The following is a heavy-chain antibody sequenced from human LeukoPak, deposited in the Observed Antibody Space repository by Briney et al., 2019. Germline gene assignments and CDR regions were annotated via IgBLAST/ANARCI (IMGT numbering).Heavy chain of an antibody. V-gene: IGHV4-59*01. D-gene: IGHD5-24*01. Sequence: SETLSLTCTVSGGSISGYYWSWIRQPPGKGLEWIGYIYYSGSTNYNPSLKSRVTISVDTSKNQFSLKLSSVTAADTAVYYCARADGYNYEFDYWGQGTLVTVSS. CDR1: GGSISGYY. CDR3: ARADGYNYEFDY. J-gene: IGHJ4*02. CDR2: IYYSGST.